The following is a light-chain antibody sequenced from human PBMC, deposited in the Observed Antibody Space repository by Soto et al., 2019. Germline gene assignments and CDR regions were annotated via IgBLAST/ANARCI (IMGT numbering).Light chain of an antibody. J-gene: IGLJ2*01. CDR1: SGHSSYA. Sequence: QPVLTQSPSASASLGASVKLTCTLSSGHSSYAIAWHQQQPEKGPRYLMNLNSDGSHNKGDGIPDRFSGSSSGAERYLTISSLQSEDEADYYCQTWGTGIVLFGGGTKLTVL. V-gene: IGLV4-69*01. CDR2: LNSDGSH. CDR3: QTWGTGIVL.